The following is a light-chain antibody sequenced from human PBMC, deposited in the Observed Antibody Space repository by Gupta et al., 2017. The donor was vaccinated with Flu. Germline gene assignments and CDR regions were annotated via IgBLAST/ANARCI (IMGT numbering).Light chain of an antibody. CDR2: RNN. CDR3: AALNDSPSCQV. V-gene: IGLV1-47*01. Sequence: QSVLTQPHSASGTPAHRVTISVSGSSSNNGTNLVYWYQPCPVTAPKLLLYRNNKRPAGVPDRFSGSKSVTSASLTISGLQAEDEADYFCAALNDSPSCQVFGGGTKLTV. CDR1: SSNNGTNL. J-gene: IGLJ3*02.